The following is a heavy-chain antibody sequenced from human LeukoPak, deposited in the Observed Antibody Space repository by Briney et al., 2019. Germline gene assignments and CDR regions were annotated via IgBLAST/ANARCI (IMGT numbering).Heavy chain of an antibody. Sequence: GGSLRLSCAASGFSLSRYWMSWVRQAPGKGLEWVSGIIGSAGSTYYADSVKGRFTISRDDSKNTLYLQMNSLRAEDTAVYYCAKDYREMVVPAPGEMFDYWGQGTLVTVS. J-gene: IGHJ4*02. CDR2: IIGSAGST. D-gene: IGHD2-21*02. V-gene: IGHV3-23*01. CDR1: GFSLSRYW. CDR3: AKDYREMVVPAPGEMFDY.